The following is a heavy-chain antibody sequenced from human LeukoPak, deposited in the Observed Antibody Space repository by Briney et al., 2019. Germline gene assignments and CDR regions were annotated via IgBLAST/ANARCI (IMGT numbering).Heavy chain of an antibody. CDR2: IHPNSGGT. J-gene: IGHJ4*02. CDR1: GFTFTGYY. CDR3: ARFSSGWYEGDY. V-gene: IGHV1-2*02. Sequence: ASVKVSCKASGFTFTGYYMHWVRQAPGQGLEWMGWIHPNSGGTNYAQKFRGRVTMTRDTSITTAYMELSRLRSDDTAVYYCARFSSGWYEGDYWGQGTLVTVSS. D-gene: IGHD6-19*01.